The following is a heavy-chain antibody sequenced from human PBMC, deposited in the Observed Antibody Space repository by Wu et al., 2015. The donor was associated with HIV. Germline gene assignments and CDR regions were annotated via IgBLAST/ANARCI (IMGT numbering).Heavy chain of an antibody. CDR2: IITIFGIA. CDR1: GGTFSNYA. V-gene: IGHV1-69*12. CDR3: ARSFSETSSWYNRPLNAFEI. Sequence: QVQLVQSGAEVKRPGSSVKVSCKASGGTFSNYAITWVRQAPGQGLEWMGGIITIFGIANYAQKFQDRVTILADASTSTAYMEMSSLRSEDTAVYYCARSFSETSSWYNRPLNAFEIWGQGTMVTVSS. J-gene: IGHJ3*02. D-gene: IGHD6-13*01.